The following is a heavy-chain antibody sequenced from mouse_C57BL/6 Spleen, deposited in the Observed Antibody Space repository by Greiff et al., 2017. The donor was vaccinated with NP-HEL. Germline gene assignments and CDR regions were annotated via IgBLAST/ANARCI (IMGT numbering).Heavy chain of an antibody. J-gene: IGHJ3*01. V-gene: IGHV1-18*01. CDR3: ARDGWGLLRGFAY. Sequence: VQLQQSGPELVKPGASVKIPCKASGYTFTVYNMDWVKQSHGKSLEWIGDINPNNGGTIYNQKFKGKATLTVDKSSSTAYMELRSLTSEDTAVYYCARDGWGLLRGFAYWGQGTLVTVSA. CDR1: GYTFTVYN. CDR2: INPNNGGT. D-gene: IGHD2-3*01.